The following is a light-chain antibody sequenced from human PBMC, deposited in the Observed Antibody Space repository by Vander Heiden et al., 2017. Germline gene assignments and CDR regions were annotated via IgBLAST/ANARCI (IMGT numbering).Light chain of an antibody. CDR2: KAS. CDR3: QLDNSYPST. J-gene: IGKJ2*01. V-gene: IGKV1-5*03. Sequence: DIQMTQSPSTLSASVGDRVTITCRASQSISSWLAWYQQKPGKAPKLLIYKASSFESAVPSRYSARGSGTEFTLTISILHPDDFATYYSQLDNSYPSTLGQGTKMEIK. CDR1: QSISSW.